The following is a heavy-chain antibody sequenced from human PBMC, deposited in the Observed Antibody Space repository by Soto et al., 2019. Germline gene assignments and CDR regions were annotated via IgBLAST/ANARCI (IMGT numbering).Heavy chain of an antibody. CDR1: GGSISSYY. CDR3: ARAGDIVVVVAATPHYYGMDV. V-gene: IGHV4-59*01. Sequence: PSETLSLTCTVSGGSISSYYWSWIRQPPGKGLEWIGYIYYSGSTNYNPSLKSRVTISVDTSKNQFSLKLSSVTAADTAVYYCARAGDIVVVVAATPHYYGMDVWGQGTTVTVSS. D-gene: IGHD2-15*01. J-gene: IGHJ6*02. CDR2: IYYSGST.